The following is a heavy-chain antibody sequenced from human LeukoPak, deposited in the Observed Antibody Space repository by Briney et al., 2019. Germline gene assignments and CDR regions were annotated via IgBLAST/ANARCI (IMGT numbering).Heavy chain of an antibody. Sequence: ASVKVSCKASGYTFTGYYMHWVRQAPGQGLEWMGWINPNSGGTNYAQKFQGRVTMTRDTSISTAYMELSRLRSDDTAVYYCARDLGEWFGELLGGPFDYWGQGTLVTVSS. CDR3: ARDLGEWFGELLGGPFDY. D-gene: IGHD3-10*01. V-gene: IGHV1-2*02. CDR1: GYTFTGYY. CDR2: INPNSGGT. J-gene: IGHJ4*02.